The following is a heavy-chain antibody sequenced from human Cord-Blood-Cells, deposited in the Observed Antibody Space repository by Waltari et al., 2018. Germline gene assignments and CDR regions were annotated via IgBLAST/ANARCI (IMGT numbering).Heavy chain of an antibody. CDR2: IIPIFGTA. Sequence: QVQLVQSGAEVKKPGSSVKVACKASGGTFSSYPITWVRQAPGQGLEWMGGIIPIFGTANYAQKFQGRVTITADESTSTAYMELSSLRSEDTAVYYCARGLLGWANWYFDLWGRGTLVTVSS. CDR1: GGTFSSYP. V-gene: IGHV1-69*01. D-gene: IGHD2-15*01. CDR3: ARGLLGWANWYFDL. J-gene: IGHJ2*01.